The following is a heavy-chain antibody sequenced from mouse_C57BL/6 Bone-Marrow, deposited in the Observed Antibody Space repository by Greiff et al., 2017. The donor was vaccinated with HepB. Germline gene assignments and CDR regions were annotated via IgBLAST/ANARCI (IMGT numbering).Heavy chain of an antibody. CDR2: ISNGGGST. Sequence: EVQLVESGGGLVQPGGSLKLSCAASGFTFSDYYMYWVRQTPEKRLEWVAYISNGGGSTYYPDTVKGRFTISRDNAKNTLYLQMSRLKSEDTAMYYCARPYSKRYWYFDVWAQGPRSPSPQ. V-gene: IGHV5-12*01. D-gene: IGHD2-5*01. J-gene: IGHJ1*03. CDR1: GFTFSDYY. CDR3: ARPYSKRYWYFDV.